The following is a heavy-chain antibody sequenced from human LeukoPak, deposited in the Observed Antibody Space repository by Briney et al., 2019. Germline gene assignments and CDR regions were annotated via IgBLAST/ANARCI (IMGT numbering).Heavy chain of an antibody. CDR2: INHSGST. CDR3: ATVSGYSYGGNDY. Sequence: KPSETLSLTCAVYGGSFSGYYWNWIRQPPGKGLEWIGEINHSGSTTYNPSLKSRVTISLDTSKNQFSLKLSSVTAADTAVYYCATVSGYSYGGNDYWGQGTLVTVSS. CDR1: GGSFSGYY. V-gene: IGHV4-34*01. J-gene: IGHJ4*02. D-gene: IGHD5-18*01.